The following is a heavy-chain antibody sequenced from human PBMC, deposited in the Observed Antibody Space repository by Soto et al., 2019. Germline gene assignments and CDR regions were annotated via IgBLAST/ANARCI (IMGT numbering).Heavy chain of an antibody. D-gene: IGHD3-3*01. J-gene: IGHJ4*02. CDR2: INLNSGGT. V-gene: IGHV1-2*04. Sequence: ASVKVSCKASGYSFTDFYMHWVRQAPGQGLERVGWINLNSGGTNYAQKFHGWVTMTRDTSISTAFMELSRLRSDDTAVYYCARGYYDFWSGFSYNFDYWGQGTLVTVSS. CDR3: ARGYYDFWSGFSYNFDY. CDR1: GYSFTDFY.